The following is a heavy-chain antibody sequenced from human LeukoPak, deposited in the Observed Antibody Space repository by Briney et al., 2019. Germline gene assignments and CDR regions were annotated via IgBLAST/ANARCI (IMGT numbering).Heavy chain of an antibody. D-gene: IGHD6-19*01. CDR2: MNPNSGNT. CDR1: GYTFTSYD. J-gene: IGHJ3*02. CDR3: AGGGAVAGVRYAFDI. Sequence: ASVKVSCKASGYTFTSYDINWVRQATGQGLEWMGWMNPNSGNTGYAQKFQGRVTMTRNTSISTAYMELSSLRSEDTAVYYCAGGGAVAGVRYAFDIWGQGTMVTVSS. V-gene: IGHV1-8*01.